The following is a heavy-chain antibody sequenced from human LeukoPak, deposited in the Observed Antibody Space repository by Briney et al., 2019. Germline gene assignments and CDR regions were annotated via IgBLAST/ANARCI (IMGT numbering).Heavy chain of an antibody. V-gene: IGHV3-21*01. Sequence: GGSLRLSCTASGFAFTNYGMNWVRQAPGKGLEWVSGVTASGGTTYYADSVKGRFTISRDNAKNSLYLQMNSLRAEDTAVYYCARDTDGVADYWGQGTLVTVSS. CDR1: GFAFTNYG. D-gene: IGHD2-15*01. CDR2: VTASGGTT. J-gene: IGHJ4*02. CDR3: ARDTDGVADY.